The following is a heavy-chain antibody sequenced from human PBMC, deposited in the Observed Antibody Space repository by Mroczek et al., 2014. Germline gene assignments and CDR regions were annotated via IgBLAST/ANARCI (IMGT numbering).Heavy chain of an antibody. V-gene: IGHV4-31*03. D-gene: IGHD6-13*01. CDR2: IYYSGST. Sequence: VQLLESGPGLVKPSQTLSLTCTVSGGSISSGGYYWSWIRQHPGKGLEWIGYIYYSGSTYYNPSLKSRVTISVDTSKNQFSLKLSSVTAADTAVYYCARDARTSSSSWYSGYYYYYGMDVWGQGTTGHPSP. J-gene: IGHJ6*02. CDR1: GGSISSGGYY. CDR3: ARDARTSSSSWYSGYYYYYGMDV.